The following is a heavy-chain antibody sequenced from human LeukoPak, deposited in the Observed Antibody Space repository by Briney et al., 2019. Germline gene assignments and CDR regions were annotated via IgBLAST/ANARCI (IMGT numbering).Heavy chain of an antibody. CDR1: GYTFTGHY. D-gene: IGHD6-13*01. CDR3: ARDRFEGYSASYYFDY. Sequence: ASVKVSCKASGYTFTGHYMHWVRQAPGQGLEWVGWINPNSGATNYAQKFQGRVAMTRDTSISTAYMELSSLRSDDTAVYYCARDRFEGYSASYYFDYWGQGTLITVSS. J-gene: IGHJ4*02. V-gene: IGHV1-2*02. CDR2: INPNSGAT.